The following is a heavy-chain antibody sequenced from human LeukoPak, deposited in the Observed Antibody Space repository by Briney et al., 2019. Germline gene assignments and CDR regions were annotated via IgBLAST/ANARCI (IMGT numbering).Heavy chain of an antibody. CDR3: ARVSSGYSYGHFDY. CDR1: GYTFTSYG. CDR2: ISAYNGNT. J-gene: IGHJ4*02. D-gene: IGHD5-18*01. V-gene: IGHV1-18*01. Sequence: ASVKVSCKASGYTFTSYGISWVRQAPGPGLEWMGWISAYNGNTNYAQKLQGRVTMTTDTSTSTAYMELRSLRSDDTAVYYCARVSSGYSYGHFDYWGQGTLVTVSS.